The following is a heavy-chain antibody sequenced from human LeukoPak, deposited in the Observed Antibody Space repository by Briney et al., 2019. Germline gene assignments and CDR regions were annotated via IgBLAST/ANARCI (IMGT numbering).Heavy chain of an antibody. V-gene: IGHV1-2*06. D-gene: IGHD6-13*01. Sequence: ASVKVSCKASGYTFSDYYIHWVRQAPGQGLEWMGRITPSSGDTNHAQKFQGRVTMTRDTSIGTAYMDLSRLRFDDTAVYYCARGEQQLPSPFDYWGQGTLVTVSS. CDR2: ITPSSGDT. J-gene: IGHJ4*02. CDR3: ARGEQQLPSPFDY. CDR1: GYTFSDYY.